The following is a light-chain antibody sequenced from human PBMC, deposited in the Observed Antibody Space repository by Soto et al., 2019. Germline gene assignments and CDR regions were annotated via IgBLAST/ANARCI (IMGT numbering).Light chain of an antibody. V-gene: IGKV1-27*01. CDR2: AAS. J-gene: IGKJ1*01. CDR1: QGISNF. Sequence: DIQMTQSPSSLSASIGDRVTISCRASQGISNFLAWYQQKPGEVPKLLIYAASTLQSVVPSRFSGGGSGTDFTLTISSLQPEDVATYFCQTYNSARWTFAQGTKVEVK. CDR3: QTYNSARWT.